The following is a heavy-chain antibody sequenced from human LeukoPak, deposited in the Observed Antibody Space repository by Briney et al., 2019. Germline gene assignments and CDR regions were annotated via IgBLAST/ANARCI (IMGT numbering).Heavy chain of an antibody. D-gene: IGHD3-22*01. CDR2: IDVTTGIS. V-gene: IGHV3-23*01. CDR3: AKVNYYHPYI. CDR1: GFTFSTYS. Sequence: PGGSLRLSCAASGFTFSTYSMSWVRQAPGKGLEWVSTIDVTTGISYYADSVKGRFTISRDNFQNTHFLQLNDLRVDDTAVYFCAKVNYYHPYIWGQGTLVTVSS. J-gene: IGHJ4*02.